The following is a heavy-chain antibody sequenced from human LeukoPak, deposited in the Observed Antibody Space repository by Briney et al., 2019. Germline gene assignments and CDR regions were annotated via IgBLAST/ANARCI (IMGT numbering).Heavy chain of an antibody. D-gene: IGHD4-17*01. Sequence: PGGSLRLSCAASGFTFSSYAMSWVRQAPGKGLEWVSAISGSGGSTYYADSVKGRFTISRDNSKNTVYIQMSSLRPEDTAIYYCVKDLIAGDYGRDTFDPWGQGTLVTFSS. V-gene: IGHV3-23*01. CDR1: GFTFSSYA. CDR2: ISGSGGST. CDR3: VKDLIAGDYGRDTFDP. J-gene: IGHJ5*02.